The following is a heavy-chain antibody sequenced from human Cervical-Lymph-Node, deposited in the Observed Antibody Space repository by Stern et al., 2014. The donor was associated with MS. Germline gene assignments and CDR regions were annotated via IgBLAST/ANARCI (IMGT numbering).Heavy chain of an antibody. V-gene: IGHV1-3*01. D-gene: IGHD1-26*01. CDR1: GYTFTSYA. Sequence: VQLLESGAEVKKPGASVKVSCKASGYTFTSYAMHWVRQATGQRLEWMGWINAGNGNTKYSQKFQGRVTITRDTSASTAYMELSSLRSEDTAVYYCARSGIVGATQTYYYYGMDVWGQGTTVTVSS. CDR2: INAGNGNT. CDR3: ARSGIVGATQTYYYYGMDV. J-gene: IGHJ6*02.